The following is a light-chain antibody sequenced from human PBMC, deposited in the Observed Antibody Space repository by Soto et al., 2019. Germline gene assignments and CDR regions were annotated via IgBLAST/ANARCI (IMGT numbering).Light chain of an antibody. V-gene: IGKV3-15*01. CDR2: GAS. J-gene: IGKJ1*01. CDR3: QQYNDWWT. Sequence: EMVMTQSPATLSVSPGERAALSCRASQSVSSNLAWYQQKPGQAPRLLIYGASTRAAGIPARFSGSGSGTEFTLTISSLQSEDSAVYYCQQYNDWWTFGQGTKVDIK. CDR1: QSVSSN.